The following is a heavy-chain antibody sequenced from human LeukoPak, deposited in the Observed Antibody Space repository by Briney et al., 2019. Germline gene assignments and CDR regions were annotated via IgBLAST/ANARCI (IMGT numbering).Heavy chain of an antibody. Sequence: SETLSLTCTVSGGSISSYYWNWVRQPPGKGLEWIGNIYSSGSTDYNPSLKSRVTISLDTSKFQFSLRLNSVTTADTAVYYCARADPNASGYFYRFNWFDPWGQGTLVTVSS. D-gene: IGHD3-10*01. J-gene: IGHJ5*02. CDR1: GGSISSYY. CDR3: ARADPNASGYFYRFNWFDP. CDR2: IYSSGST. V-gene: IGHV4-59*01.